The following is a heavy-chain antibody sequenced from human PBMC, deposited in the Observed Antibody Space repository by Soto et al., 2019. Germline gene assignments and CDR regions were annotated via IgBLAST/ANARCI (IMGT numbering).Heavy chain of an antibody. CDR2: IYHSEST. CDR1: GGSISSSNW. J-gene: IGHJ4*02. V-gene: IGHV4-4*02. CDR3: ARTSSTRPDAY. Sequence: SENLSLPRAVSGGSISSSNWWGWVRQPPGKGLEWIGEIYHSESTNYNPSLKSRVTISVDKSKNQFSLKLSSVTAADTAVYYCARTSSTRPDAYWGQGSLVIVSS. D-gene: IGHD6-13*01.